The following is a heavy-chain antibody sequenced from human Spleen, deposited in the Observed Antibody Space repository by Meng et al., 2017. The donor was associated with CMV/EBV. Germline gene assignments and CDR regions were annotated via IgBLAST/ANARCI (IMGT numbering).Heavy chain of an antibody. J-gene: IGHJ5*02. Sequence: CKTTGYTLNEYNKHWERQETGQGLEWMGWIQHKRGGKKYQKKFKGRVTMTRDRSMRTVYMELSRLTSVDTAIYFCERDEGGSFGHWGQGALVTVSS. D-gene: IGHD1-26*01. CDR1: GYTLNEYN. CDR3: ERDEGGSFGH. CDR2: IQHKRGGK. V-gene: IGHV1-2*02.